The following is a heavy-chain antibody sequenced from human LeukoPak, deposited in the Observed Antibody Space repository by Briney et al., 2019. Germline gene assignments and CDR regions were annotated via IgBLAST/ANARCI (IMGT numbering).Heavy chain of an antibody. J-gene: IGHJ4*02. V-gene: IGHV3-23*01. CDR2: ISGSGGST. D-gene: IGHD6-6*01. CDR3: AKDPFYSSSPRATFDY. Sequence: GASLRLSCAASGFTFSSYAMSWVRQAPGKGLEWVSAISGSGGSTYYADSVKGRFTISRDNSKNTLYLQMNGLRAEDTAVYYCAKDPFYSSSPRATFDYWGQGTLVTVSS. CDR1: GFTFSSYA.